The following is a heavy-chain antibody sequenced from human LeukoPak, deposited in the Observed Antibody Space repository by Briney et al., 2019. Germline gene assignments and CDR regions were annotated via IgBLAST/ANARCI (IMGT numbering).Heavy chain of an antibody. CDR2: ISGSGGST. Sequence: GGSLRLSCAASGFTFSSYAMSWVRQAPGKGLDWVSAISGSGGSTYYADSVKGRFTISRDNSKNTLYLQMNSLRAEDTAVYYCGKESYSSGWYAYFDYCGQGTLVTVSS. V-gene: IGHV3-23*01. D-gene: IGHD6-19*01. J-gene: IGHJ4*02. CDR3: GKESYSSGWYAYFDY. CDR1: GFTFSSYA.